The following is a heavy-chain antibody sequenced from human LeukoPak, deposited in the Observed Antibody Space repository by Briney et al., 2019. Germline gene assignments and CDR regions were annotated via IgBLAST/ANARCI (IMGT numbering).Heavy chain of an antibody. CDR1: GFTISSYA. J-gene: IGHJ4*02. CDR2: ISGSGGST. CDR3: AKEPNGYSYGYPYYFDY. Sequence: GVSLRLSCAASGFTISSYAMSWVRQAPGKGLEWVSAISGSGGSTYYADSVKGRFTISGDNSKNTLYLQMNSLRAEDTAVYYCAKEPNGYSYGYPYYFDYWGQGTLVTVSS. V-gene: IGHV3-23*01. D-gene: IGHD5-18*01.